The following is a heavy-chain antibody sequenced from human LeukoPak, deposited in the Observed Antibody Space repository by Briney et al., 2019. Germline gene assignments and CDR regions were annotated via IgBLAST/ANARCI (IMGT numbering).Heavy chain of an antibody. CDR3: ATSRLRAAYDI. Sequence: QPGGSLRLSCAASGFTFSNYWMTWVRQAPGQGLEWVTNIKFDGSEKHYADSVKGRFTISRDNAKSSLSLQINSLRAEDTAVYYCATSRLRAAYDIWGQGTLVTVSS. CDR1: GFTFSNYW. V-gene: IGHV3-7*01. D-gene: IGHD4-17*01. CDR2: IKFDGSEK. J-gene: IGHJ3*02.